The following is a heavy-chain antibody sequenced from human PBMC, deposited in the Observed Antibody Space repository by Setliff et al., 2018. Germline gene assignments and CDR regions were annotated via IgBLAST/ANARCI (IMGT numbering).Heavy chain of an antibody. CDR1: GGSISTTDYY. J-gene: IGHJ4*02. V-gene: IGHV4-39*01. CDR3: ARIPASLYYFDY. D-gene: IGHD2-2*01. Sequence: SETLSLTCTVSGGSISTTDYYWGWIRQPPGKGLEWIGCVYYSGNTYYSPSLKSRVTMFVDTSKNQFSLKLSSVTAADTAVYYCARIPASLYYFDYWGQGTLVTVSS. CDR2: VYYSGNT.